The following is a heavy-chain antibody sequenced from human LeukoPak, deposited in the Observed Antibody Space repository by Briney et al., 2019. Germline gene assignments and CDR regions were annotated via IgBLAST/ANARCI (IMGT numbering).Heavy chain of an antibody. D-gene: IGHD3-3*01. CDR2: INPNSGGT. Sequence: ASVKVSCKASGYTFTGYYMHWVRQAPGQGLEWMGWINPNSGGTNYAQKFQGRVTMTRDTSISTAYMELSRLRSDDTVVYYCARGPPTIFGVVIMDYYYGMDVWGQGTTVTVSS. CDR3: ARGPPTIFGVVIMDYYYGMDV. V-gene: IGHV1-2*02. J-gene: IGHJ6*02. CDR1: GYTFTGYY.